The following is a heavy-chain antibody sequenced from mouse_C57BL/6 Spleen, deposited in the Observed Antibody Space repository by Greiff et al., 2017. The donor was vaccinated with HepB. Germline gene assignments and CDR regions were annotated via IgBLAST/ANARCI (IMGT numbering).Heavy chain of an antibody. CDR2: IYPGDGDT. CDR1: GYAFSSSW. J-gene: IGHJ4*01. V-gene: IGHV1-82*01. CDR3: ENYDYAMDY. D-gene: IGHD1-1*01. Sequence: QVQLKESGPELVKPGASVKISCKASGYAFSSSWMNWVKQRPGKGLEWIGRIYPGDGDTNYNGKFKGKATLTADKSSSTAYMQLSSLTSEDSAVYFCENYDYAMDYWGQGTSVTVAS.